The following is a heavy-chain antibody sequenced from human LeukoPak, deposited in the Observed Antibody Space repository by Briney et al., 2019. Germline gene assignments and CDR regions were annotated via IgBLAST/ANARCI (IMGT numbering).Heavy chain of an antibody. CDR3: ARGASPHYYYYMDV. CDR2: VIPIFGTA. CDR1: GGTFSSYA. J-gene: IGHJ6*03. V-gene: IGHV1-69*05. D-gene: IGHD4/OR15-4a*01. Sequence: SVKVSCKASGGTFSSYAISWVRQAPGQGLEWMGGVIPIFGTANYAQKFQGRVTITTDESTSTAYMELSSLRSEDTAVYYCARGASPHYYYYMDVWGKGTTVTVSS.